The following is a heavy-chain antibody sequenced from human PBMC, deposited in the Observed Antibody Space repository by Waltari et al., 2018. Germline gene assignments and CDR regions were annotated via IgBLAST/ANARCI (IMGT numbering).Heavy chain of an antibody. V-gene: IGHV3-48*01. CDR2: ISSSSTI. CDR1: GFTFSSYS. CDR3: ARGDSLTGCDY. Sequence: EVQLVESGGGLVQPGGSLRLSCAASGFTFSSYSMNWVRQAPGKGLEWVSYISSSSTIYYADSVKGRFTISRDNAKNSLYLQMNSLRAEDTAVYYCARGDSLTGCDYWGQGTLVIVSS. D-gene: IGHD5-18*01. J-gene: IGHJ4*02.